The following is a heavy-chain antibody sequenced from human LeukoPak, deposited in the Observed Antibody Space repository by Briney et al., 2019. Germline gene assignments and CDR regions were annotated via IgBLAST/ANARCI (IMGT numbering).Heavy chain of an antibody. D-gene: IGHD3-3*01. CDR3: ARVHTMGYYFDY. CDR1: GGSISSYY. CDR2: IYYSGST. J-gene: IGHJ4*02. Sequence: SETLSLTCTVSGGSISSYYWSWIRQPPGKGLEWIGYIYYSGSTNYNPSHKSRVTISVDTSKNQFSLKLSSVTAADTAVYYCARVHTMGYYFDYWGQGTLVTVSS. V-gene: IGHV4-59*01.